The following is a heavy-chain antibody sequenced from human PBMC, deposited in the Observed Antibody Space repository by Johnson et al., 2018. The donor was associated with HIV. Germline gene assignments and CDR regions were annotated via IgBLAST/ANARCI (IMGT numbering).Heavy chain of an antibody. J-gene: IGHJ3*02. CDR3: ARDKGIAARPDACDI. V-gene: IGHV3-30*03. CDR2: ISYDGSNK. CDR1: GFTFSSYG. Sequence: QVQLVESGGGVVQPGRSLRLSCAASGFTFSSYGMHWVRQAPGKGLEWVAVISYDGSNKYYADSVKGRFTISRDNSNNTLYLQMNSLRAEDTALYYCARDKGIAARPDACDIWGQGTMVTVSS. D-gene: IGHD6-6*01.